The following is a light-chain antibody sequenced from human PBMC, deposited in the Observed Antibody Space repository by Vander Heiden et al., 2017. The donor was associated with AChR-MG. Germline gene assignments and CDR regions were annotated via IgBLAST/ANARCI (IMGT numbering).Light chain of an antibody. CDR1: QSISSY. J-gene: IGKJ3*01. V-gene: IGKV1-39*01. CDR2: AAS. Sequence: DIQMTQSPSSLSASVGDRVTITCQASQSISSYLNWYQQKPGKAPKLLIYAASNLQSGVPSRFSGSGSGTDFTLTISSLQPEDFATYYCQQNYNTPPIFGPGTKVDIK. CDR3: QQNYNTPPI.